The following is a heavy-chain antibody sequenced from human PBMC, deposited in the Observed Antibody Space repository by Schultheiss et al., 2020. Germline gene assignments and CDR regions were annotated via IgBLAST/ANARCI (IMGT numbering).Heavy chain of an antibody. J-gene: IGHJ4*02. Sequence: GGSLRLSCAASGFTVSSNYMSWVRQAPGKGLEWVSVIYSCGSTYYADSVKGRFTISRDNSKNTLYLQMNSLRAEDTAVYYCARDRDSGSYSLLPLDYWGQGTLVTVSS. CDR1: GFTVSSNY. CDR2: IYSCGST. V-gene: IGHV3-66*03. CDR3: ARDRDSGSYSLLPLDY. D-gene: IGHD1-26*01.